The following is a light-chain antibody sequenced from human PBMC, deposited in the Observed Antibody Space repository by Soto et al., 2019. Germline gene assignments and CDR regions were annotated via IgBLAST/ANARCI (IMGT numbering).Light chain of an antibody. Sequence: EIVLTQSPATLSLSPGERATLSCRASQSVSSYLAWYQQKPGQAPRLLIYDASKRATGSPARFSGSGSGTDFTLTSSSLEPEDFAVYYCQQRSDWPLTFGGGTKVEIK. CDR3: QQRSDWPLT. CDR1: QSVSSY. J-gene: IGKJ4*01. CDR2: DAS. V-gene: IGKV3-11*01.